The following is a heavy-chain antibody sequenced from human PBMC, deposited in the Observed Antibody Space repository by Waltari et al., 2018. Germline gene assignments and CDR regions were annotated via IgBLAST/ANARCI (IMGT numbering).Heavy chain of an antibody. CDR2: INQDGSKK. CDR3: AGDKY. CDR1: GFTFRCNW. Sequence: EVQLVESGGGLVQPGGSVRVSCASSGFTFRCNWMTWVRQAPGKGLEEVANINQDGSKKDYVDSVKGRFTISRDNAKNSLYLQMNSLRAEDTAVYYCAGDKYWGQGTLVTVSS. J-gene: IGHJ4*02. V-gene: IGHV3-7*01.